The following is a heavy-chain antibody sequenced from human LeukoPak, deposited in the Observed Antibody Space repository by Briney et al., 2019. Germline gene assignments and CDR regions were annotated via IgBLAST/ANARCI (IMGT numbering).Heavy chain of an antibody. D-gene: IGHD1-20*01. Sequence: GGSLRLSCAASGFTFSNAWMSWVRQAPGKGLEWVGRIKSKTDGGTTDYAAPAKGRFTISRDDSKNTLYLQMNSLKTEDTAVYYCTTDPPRYNWNDGDYWGQGTLVTVSS. V-gene: IGHV3-15*01. J-gene: IGHJ4*02. CDR3: TTDPPRYNWNDGDY. CDR2: IKSKTDGGTT. CDR1: GFTFSNAW.